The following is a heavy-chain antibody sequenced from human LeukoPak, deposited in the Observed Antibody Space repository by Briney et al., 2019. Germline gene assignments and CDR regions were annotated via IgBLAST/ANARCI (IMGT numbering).Heavy chain of an antibody. D-gene: IGHD3-22*01. CDR3: ARAYYYDRSGYYYFDY. Sequence: SETLSLTCTVSGGSISSYYWSWIRQPAGEGLGWIGRIYSGGSTNYNPSLKSRVTMSADTSKNQFSLKLSSVTAADTAVYYCARAYYYDRSGYYYFDYWGQGTLVTVSS. V-gene: IGHV4-4*07. CDR2: IYSGGST. J-gene: IGHJ4*02. CDR1: GGSISSYY.